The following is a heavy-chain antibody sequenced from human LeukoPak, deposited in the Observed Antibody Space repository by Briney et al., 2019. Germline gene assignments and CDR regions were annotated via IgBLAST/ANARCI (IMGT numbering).Heavy chain of an antibody. CDR2: ISGSGGST. V-gene: IGHV3-23*01. Sequence: GGSLRLSCAASGFTFSSYAMSWVRQAPGKRLEWVSAISGSGGSTYYADSVKGRFTISRDNSKNTLYLQMNSLRAEDTAVYYCAKDPWVRGVFDYWGQGTLVTVSS. CDR1: GFTFSSYA. D-gene: IGHD3-10*01. J-gene: IGHJ4*02. CDR3: AKDPWVRGVFDY.